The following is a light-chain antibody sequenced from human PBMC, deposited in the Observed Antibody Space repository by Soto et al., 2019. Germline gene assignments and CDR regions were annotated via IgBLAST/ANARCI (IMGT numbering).Light chain of an antibody. CDR3: SSYTTSSTAVI. V-gene: IGLV2-14*01. Sequence: QSVLTQPASVSGSPGQSLTISCTGTSSDVGGYNYVSWYQKHPGKAPKLMIYEVSDRPPGVSNRFSGSKSGNTASLTISGLQAEDEADYYCSSYTTSSTAVIFGGGTQLTVL. CDR1: SSDVGGYNY. CDR2: EVS. J-gene: IGLJ2*01.